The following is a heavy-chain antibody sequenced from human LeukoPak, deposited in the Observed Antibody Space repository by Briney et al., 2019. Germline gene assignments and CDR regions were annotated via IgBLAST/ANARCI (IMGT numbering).Heavy chain of an antibody. CDR3: ARDSLSTVTTGP. Sequence: GGSLRLSCAAPGFTVSSNYMSWVRQAPGKGLEWVSVIYSGGSTYYADSVKGRFTISRDNSKNTLYLQMNSLRAEDTAVYYCARDSLSTVTTGPWGQGTLVTVSS. CDR1: GFTVSSNY. V-gene: IGHV3-66*01. CDR2: IYSGGST. J-gene: IGHJ5*02. D-gene: IGHD4-17*01.